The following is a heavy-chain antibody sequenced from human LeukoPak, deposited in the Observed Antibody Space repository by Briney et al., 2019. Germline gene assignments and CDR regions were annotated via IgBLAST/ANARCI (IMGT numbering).Heavy chain of an antibody. CDR2: YTSRGNTI. CDR1: GFSFRGYE. Sequence: GGSLRLSCAASGFSFRGYELNWGSHGPGKGLDWVSLYTSRGNTISYADSVKGRFTISRDNAKNSPYLQTKSLRAENTAVYYCARRFDIWGRGTLVTVSS. J-gene: IGHJ2*01. V-gene: IGHV3-48*03. CDR3: ARRFDI.